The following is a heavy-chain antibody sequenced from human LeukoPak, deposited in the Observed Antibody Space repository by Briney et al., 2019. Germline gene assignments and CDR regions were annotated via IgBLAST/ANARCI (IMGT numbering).Heavy chain of an antibody. CDR2: MYFGERT. CDR1: GASMTSYH. J-gene: IGHJ4*02. V-gene: IGHV4-59*01. Sequence: SETLSLTCTVSGASMTSYHWTWIRQPPGKGLEWVGYMYFGERTNYNPSLKSRATISIDTSKKQFSLNLKSVTAADTAVYYCARVPGDRPDDWGQGTLVTVS. CDR3: ARVPGDRPDD. D-gene: IGHD7-27*01.